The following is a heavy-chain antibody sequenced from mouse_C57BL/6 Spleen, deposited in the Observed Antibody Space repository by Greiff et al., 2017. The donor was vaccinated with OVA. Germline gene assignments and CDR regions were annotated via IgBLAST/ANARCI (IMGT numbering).Heavy chain of an antibody. Sequence: VQRVESGPGLVQPSQSLSITCTVSGFSLTSYGVHWVRQSPGKGLEWLGVIWRGGSTDYNAAFMSRLSITKDNSKSPVFFKMNSLQADDTAIYYCAVTGTDAMDYWGQGTSVTVSS. V-gene: IGHV2-5*01. CDR3: AVTGTDAMDY. J-gene: IGHJ4*01. CDR1: GFSLTSYG. CDR2: IWRGGST. D-gene: IGHD4-1*01.